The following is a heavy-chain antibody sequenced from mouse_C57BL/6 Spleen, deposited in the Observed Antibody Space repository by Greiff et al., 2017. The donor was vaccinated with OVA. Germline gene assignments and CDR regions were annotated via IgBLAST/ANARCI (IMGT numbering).Heavy chain of an antibody. CDR1: GYAFSSYW. D-gene: IGHD2-5*01. V-gene: IGHV1-80*01. J-gene: IGHJ2*01. Sequence: QVQLQQSGAELVKPGASVKISCKASGYAFSSYWMNWVKQRPGKGLEWIGQIYPGDGDTNYNGKFKGKATLTADKSSSTAYMQLSSLTSEDSAVYFCARGAYSNYFDYWGQGTTLTVSS. CDR3: ARGAYSNYFDY. CDR2: IYPGDGDT.